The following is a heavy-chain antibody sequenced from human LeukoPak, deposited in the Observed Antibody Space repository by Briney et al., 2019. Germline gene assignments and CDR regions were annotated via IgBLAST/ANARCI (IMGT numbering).Heavy chain of an antibody. CDR1: GGSISSYY. D-gene: IGHD2-15*01. Sequence: PSETLSLTCTVSGGSISSYYWSWIRQPPGKGLEWIGYIYYSGSTNYNPSLKSRVTISVDTSKNQFSLKLSSVTAADTAVYYCARDRYCSGGSCQNGLDYWGQGTLVTVSS. J-gene: IGHJ4*02. CDR3: ARDRYCSGGSCQNGLDY. V-gene: IGHV4-59*12. CDR2: IYYSGST.